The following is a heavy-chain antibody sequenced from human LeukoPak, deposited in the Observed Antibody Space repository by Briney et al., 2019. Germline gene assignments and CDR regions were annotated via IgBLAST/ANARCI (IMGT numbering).Heavy chain of an antibody. CDR1: GYTFTSYG. J-gene: IGHJ6*02. CDR2: ISAYNGNT. V-gene: IGHV1-18*01. D-gene: IGHD6-19*01. CDR3: ASIPGIAVAGTPLYYYYGMDV. Sequence: GASVKVSCKASGYTFTSYGISWVRQAPGQGLEWMGWISAYNGNTNYAQKLQGRVTMTTDTSTSTAYMELRSPRSDDTAVYYCASIPGIAVAGTPLYYYYGMDVWGQGTTVTVSS.